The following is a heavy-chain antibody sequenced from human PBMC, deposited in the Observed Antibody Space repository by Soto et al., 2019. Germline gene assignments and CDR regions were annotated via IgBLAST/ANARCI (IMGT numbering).Heavy chain of an antibody. D-gene: IGHD6-19*01. J-gene: IGHJ3*02. CDR3: AKESYSSGWYRRDAFDI. CDR1: GFTFSSYG. CDR2: ISYDGSNK. Sequence: QVQLVESGGGVVQPGRSLRLSCAASGFTFSSYGMHWVRQAPGKGLEWVAVISYDGSNKYYADSVKGRFTISRDNSKNTLYLQMNSLRAEDTAVYYCAKESYSSGWYRRDAFDIWGQGTMVTVSS. V-gene: IGHV3-30*18.